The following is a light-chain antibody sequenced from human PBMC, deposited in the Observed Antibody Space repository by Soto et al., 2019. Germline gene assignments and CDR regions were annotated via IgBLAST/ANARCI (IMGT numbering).Light chain of an antibody. J-gene: IGLJ2*01. Sequence: QSALTQPASVSGSPGQSLTISCTGTSSDIGGYNYVSWYQQHPGKGPKLMIYDVSSRPSGVSHRFSGSKSGDTASLTISGLQAEDEADYYCSSYTSSSTVVFGGGTKVTV. CDR2: DVS. CDR1: SSDIGGYNY. CDR3: SSYTSSSTVV. V-gene: IGLV2-14*03.